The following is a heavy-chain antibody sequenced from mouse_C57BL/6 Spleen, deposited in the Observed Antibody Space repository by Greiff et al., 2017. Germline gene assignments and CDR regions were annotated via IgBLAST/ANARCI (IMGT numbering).Heavy chain of an antibody. V-gene: IGHV1-61*01. Sequence: QVQLQQPGAELVRPGSSVKLSCKASGYTFTSYWKDWVKQRPGQGLEWIGNIYPSDSETHYNQKFKDKDTLTVDKTSSTAYMQLSSLTSEDSAVYYCAGGDSPGRYFDYWGQGTTLTVSS. CDR1: GYTFTSYW. CDR3: AGGDSPGRYFDY. J-gene: IGHJ2*01. D-gene: IGHD2-13*01. CDR2: IYPSDSET.